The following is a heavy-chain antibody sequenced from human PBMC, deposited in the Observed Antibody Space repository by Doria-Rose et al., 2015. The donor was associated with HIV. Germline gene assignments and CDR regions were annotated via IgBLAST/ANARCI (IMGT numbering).Heavy chain of an antibody. D-gene: IGHD6-13*01. V-gene: IGHV2-26*01. Sequence: QVQLVQSGPVLVKPTETLTLTCTVSGVSLSSPGMGVSWIRQPPGKALEWLANIFSDDERSYNTSLKSRLTISRGTSESQVVLTMTDMDPVDTATYYCARIKSSRWYHKYYFDFWGQGTLVIVSA. CDR2: IFSDDER. J-gene: IGHJ4*02. CDR1: GVSLSSPGMG. CDR3: ARIKSSRWYHKYYFDF.